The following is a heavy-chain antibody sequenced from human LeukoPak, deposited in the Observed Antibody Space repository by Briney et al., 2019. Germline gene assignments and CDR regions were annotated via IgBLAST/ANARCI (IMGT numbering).Heavy chain of an antibody. D-gene: IGHD3-16*01. J-gene: IGHJ4*02. CDR1: GGSISISSYY. CDR2: IYYSGST. Sequence: SETLSLTCTVSGGSISISSYYWGWIRQPPGKGLEWIGSIYYSGSTYYNPSLKSRVTISVDTSNNQFSLKLNSVTAADTAVYYCARAGVITADFDYWGQGTLVTVSS. CDR3: ARAGVITADFDY. V-gene: IGHV4-39*07.